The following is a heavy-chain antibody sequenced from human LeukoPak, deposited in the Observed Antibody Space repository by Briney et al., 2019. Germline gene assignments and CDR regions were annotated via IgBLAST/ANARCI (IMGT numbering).Heavy chain of an antibody. V-gene: IGHV4-38-2*01. D-gene: IGHD3-3*01. CDR1: RYFMTNGDY. CDR2: VFHSGST. Sequence: PSETLSLTCAVSRYFMTNGDYWGWIRQSPGKGLEWIGSVFHSGSTYYNPPLKSRVTISVDTSKNQFSLKLSSVTAADTAVYYCARSMEETRIFGVVIIHFDSWGQGTPVTVSS. J-gene: IGHJ4*02. CDR3: ARSMEETRIFGVVIIHFDS.